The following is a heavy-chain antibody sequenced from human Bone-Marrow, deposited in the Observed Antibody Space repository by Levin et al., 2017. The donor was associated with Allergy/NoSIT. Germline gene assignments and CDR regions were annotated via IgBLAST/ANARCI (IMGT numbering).Heavy chain of an antibody. CDR2: INPSSGST. Sequence: GASVKVSCKASGYTFTNYYIHWVRQAPGQGLEWMGVINPSSGSTSYAQKFQGRVTMTRDTSTSTVYMELSSLRSEDTALYYCARRASALASTSYFDYWGQGTLVTVSS. J-gene: IGHJ4*02. D-gene: IGHD6-19*01. V-gene: IGHV1-46*01. CDR3: ARRASALASTSYFDY. CDR1: GYTFTNYY.